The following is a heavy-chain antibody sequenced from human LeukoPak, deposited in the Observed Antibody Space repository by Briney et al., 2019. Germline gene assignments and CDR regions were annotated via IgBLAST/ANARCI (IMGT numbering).Heavy chain of an antibody. Sequence: ASVKVSCKASGYTFTSYAMHWVRQALGQRLEWMGWINAGNGNTKYSQKFQGRVTITRDTSASTAYMELSSLRSEDTAVYYCVFTSGSYLGSNFDYWGQGTLVTVSS. V-gene: IGHV1-3*01. J-gene: IGHJ4*02. CDR1: GYTFTSYA. CDR3: VFTSGSYLGSNFDY. D-gene: IGHD1-26*01. CDR2: INAGNGNT.